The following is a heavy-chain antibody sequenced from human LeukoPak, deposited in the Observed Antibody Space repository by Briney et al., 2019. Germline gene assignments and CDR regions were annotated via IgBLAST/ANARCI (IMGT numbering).Heavy chain of an antibody. Sequence: GGSLRLSCAASGFTFDDYAMHWVRQAPGKGLEWVSGISWNSGSIGYADSVKGRFTISRDNAKNSLYLQMNSLRAEDTAVYYCANDAPQDAFDIWGQGTMVTVSS. CDR2: ISWNSGSI. V-gene: IGHV3-9*01. CDR3: ANDAPQDAFDI. CDR1: GFTFDDYA. J-gene: IGHJ3*02.